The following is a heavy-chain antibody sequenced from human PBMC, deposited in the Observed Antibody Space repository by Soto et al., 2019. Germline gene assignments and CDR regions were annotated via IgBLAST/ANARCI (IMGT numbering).Heavy chain of an antibody. Sequence: QVQLVQSGAEVKKPGSAVKVSCKASGGAFSSYAISWERQAPGQGLEWMGGIIPIFGTANYAQKFQGRVTITADESTSTAYMELSSLRSEDTAVYYCASGCSGGSCYSINWFDPWGQGTLVTVSS. D-gene: IGHD2-15*01. V-gene: IGHV1-69*12. CDR1: GGAFSSYA. CDR3: ASGCSGGSCYSINWFDP. J-gene: IGHJ5*02. CDR2: IIPIFGTA.